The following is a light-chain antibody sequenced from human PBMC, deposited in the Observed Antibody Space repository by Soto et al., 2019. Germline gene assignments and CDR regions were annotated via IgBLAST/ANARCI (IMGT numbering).Light chain of an antibody. CDR1: QFISDW. Sequence: DIPMTQSPSSLSASVGDRVTSTCRASQFISDWLVWYQQKPGKAPKILIYKASTLESGVPSRFSGSGPGTEFTLTITSLQPDDFATYYCQQYHTSWKFGQGTRLEIK. CDR3: QQYHTSWK. CDR2: KAS. J-gene: IGKJ5*01. V-gene: IGKV1-5*03.